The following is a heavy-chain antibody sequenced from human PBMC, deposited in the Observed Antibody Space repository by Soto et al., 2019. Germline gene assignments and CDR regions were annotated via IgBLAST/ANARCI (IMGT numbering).Heavy chain of an antibody. J-gene: IGHJ3*02. D-gene: IGHD2-2*01. CDR3: ARDQSYNCSSTSCFFDAFDI. Sequence: SETLSLTCTVSGGSISSGGYYWSWIRQHPGKGLEWIGYIYYSGSTYYNPSLKSRVTISVDTSKNQFSLKLSSVTAADTAVYYCARDQSYNCSSTSCFFDAFDIWGQGTMVTVSS. CDR2: IYYSGST. CDR1: GGSISSGGYY. V-gene: IGHV4-31*03.